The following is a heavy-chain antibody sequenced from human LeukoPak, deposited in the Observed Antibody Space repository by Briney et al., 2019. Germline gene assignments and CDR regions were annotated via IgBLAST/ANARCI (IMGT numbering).Heavy chain of an antibody. CDR1: GFTFSSYS. Sequence: PGGSLRLSCAASGFTFSSYSMNWVRQAPGKGLEWVSYISSSSSTIYYADSVKGRFTISRDNAKNSLYLQMNSLRAEDTAVYYCAKDPGGGFGDLWGQGTLVTVSS. CDR3: AKDPGGGFGDL. CDR2: ISSSSSTI. D-gene: IGHD3-16*01. J-gene: IGHJ5*02. V-gene: IGHV3-48*04.